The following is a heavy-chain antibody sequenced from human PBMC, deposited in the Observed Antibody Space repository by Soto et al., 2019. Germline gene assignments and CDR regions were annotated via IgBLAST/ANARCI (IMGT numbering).Heavy chain of an antibody. CDR3: ARGPRGYVYYHGMDV. V-gene: IGHV4-4*07. J-gene: IGHJ6*02. CDR1: GGSISSYY. D-gene: IGHD3-16*01. CDR2: IDTSGTT. Sequence: SETLSLTCTVSGGSISSYYCSWIRQAAGKGLEWIGRIDTSGTTNYNPSLRSRVTMSVDASKNQFSLDLSYVTAADTAVYLCARGPRGYVYYHGMDVWGQGTTVTVS.